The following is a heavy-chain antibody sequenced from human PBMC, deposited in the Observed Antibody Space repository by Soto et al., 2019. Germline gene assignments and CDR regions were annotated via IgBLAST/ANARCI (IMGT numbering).Heavy chain of an antibody. CDR3: ARGISRWSYFYYYYGMDV. V-gene: IGHV1-69*01. D-gene: IGHD1-26*01. CDR2: IIPIFGTA. J-gene: IGHJ6*02. CDR1: GYTFTGYY. Sequence: SVTVSCTASGYTFTGYYMHWVRQAPGQGLEWMGGIIPIFGTANYAQKFQGRVTITADESTSTAYMELSSLRSEDTAVYYCARGISRWSYFYYYYGMDVWGQGTTVTVSS.